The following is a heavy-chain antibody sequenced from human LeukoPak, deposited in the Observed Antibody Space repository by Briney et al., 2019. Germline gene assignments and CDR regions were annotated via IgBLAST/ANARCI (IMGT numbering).Heavy chain of an antibody. J-gene: IGHJ4*02. CDR2: TYYRSEWFT. D-gene: IGHD7-27*01. CDR1: GDSVSNKSAA. CDR3: ARDARATGDHFDF. Sequence: SQTLSLTCAISGDSVSNKSAAWTWIRQTPSRGLEWLGRTYYRSEWFTEYAVSVKSRITINPDTSKNQYSLHMNSVTPEDTALYYCARDARATGDHFDFWGQGTLVTVSS. V-gene: IGHV6-1*01.